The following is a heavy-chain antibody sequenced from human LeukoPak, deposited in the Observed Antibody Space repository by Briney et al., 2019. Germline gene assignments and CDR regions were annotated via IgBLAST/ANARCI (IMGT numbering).Heavy chain of an antibody. V-gene: IGHV3-23*01. CDR3: AKDSYGFFVGHFDP. J-gene: IGHJ5*02. CDR2: ISGSGGSA. CDR1: GFTFSSYA. D-gene: IGHD3-3*01. Sequence: GGSLRLSCTASGFTFSSYAMSWVRQAPGKGLASVSAISGSGGSAYYADSVKGRFTISRDNSKNTLHLQMNSLRAEDTAVYYCAKDSYGFFVGHFDPWGQGTLVTVSS.